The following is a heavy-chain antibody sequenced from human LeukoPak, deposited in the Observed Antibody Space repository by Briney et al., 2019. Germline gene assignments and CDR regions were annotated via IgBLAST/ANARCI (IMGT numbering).Heavy chain of an antibody. J-gene: IGHJ4*02. CDR2: INHSGST. D-gene: IGHD3-3*01. V-gene: IGHV4-34*01. Sequence: PSETLSLTCTVSGGSISSYYWSWIRQPPGKGLEWIGEINHSGSTNYNPSLKSRVTISVDTSKNQFSLKLSSVTAADTAVYYCAGFSITIFGVVSPYYFDYWGQGTLVTVSS. CDR1: GGSISSYY. CDR3: AGFSITIFGVVSPYYFDY.